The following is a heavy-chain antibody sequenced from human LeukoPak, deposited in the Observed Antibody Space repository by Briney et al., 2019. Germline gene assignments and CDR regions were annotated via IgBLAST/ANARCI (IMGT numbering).Heavy chain of an antibody. Sequence: KTSETLSLTCAVYGESLSGHYWTWIRQPPGKGLEWIGAISHRGITIYNPSLKSRVTISVDTSKNQFSLKLSSVTAADTAVYYCARDTPFRIWGRGTLVTVSS. J-gene: IGHJ4*02. CDR3: ARDTPFRI. CDR1: GESLSGHY. CDR2: ISHRGIT. V-gene: IGHV4-34*01. D-gene: IGHD1-14*01.